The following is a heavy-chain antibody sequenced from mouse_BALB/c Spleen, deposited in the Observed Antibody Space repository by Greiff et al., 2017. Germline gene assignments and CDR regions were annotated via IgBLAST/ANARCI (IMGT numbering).Heavy chain of an antibody. CDR3: ATMITTGFAY. CDR1: GFSITSDYA. Sequence: DVQLQESGPGLVKPSQSLSLTCTVTGFSITSDYAWDWIRQFPGNKLEWMGYISYSGSTSYNPSLKSRISITRDTSKNQFFLQLNSVTTEDTATYYCATMITTGFAYWGQGTLVTVSA. CDR2: ISYSGST. V-gene: IGHV3-2*02. D-gene: IGHD2-4*01. J-gene: IGHJ3*01.